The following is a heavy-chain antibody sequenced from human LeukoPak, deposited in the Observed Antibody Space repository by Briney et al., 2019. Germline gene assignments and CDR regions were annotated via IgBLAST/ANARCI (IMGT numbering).Heavy chain of an antibody. Sequence: SLRLSCAASGFTFDDYAMHWVRQARGKGLEGVSGISWNSGSIAYADSVKGRFTFSRDNAKHSLYLQMNSLRAEDTALYYCAKDIGQGQQLGAFDYWGQGTLVTVSS. J-gene: IGHJ4*02. CDR1: GFTFDDYA. D-gene: IGHD6-13*01. V-gene: IGHV3-9*01. CDR2: ISWNSGSI. CDR3: AKDIGQGQQLGAFDY.